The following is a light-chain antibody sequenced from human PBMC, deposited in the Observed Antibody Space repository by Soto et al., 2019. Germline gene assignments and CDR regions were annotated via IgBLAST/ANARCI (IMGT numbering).Light chain of an antibody. J-gene: IGKJ4*01. CDR1: QSVSSSY. CDR3: QHYGSSALT. CDR2: GAS. V-gene: IGKV3-20*01. Sequence: EIVLTQSPGTLSLSPGEGASRSCMASQSVSSSYLAWYQQTPGQAPRLLIYGASSRAPGIPDRFSASGSGTDFPLTISTLEPDDFAVYYCQHYGSSALTFGGGTKVDIK.